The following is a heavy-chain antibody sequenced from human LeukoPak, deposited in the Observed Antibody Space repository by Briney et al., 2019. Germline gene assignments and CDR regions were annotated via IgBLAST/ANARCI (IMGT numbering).Heavy chain of an antibody. CDR3: ARRRVDGYTDY. CDR1: GGSISSYY. D-gene: IGHD5-24*01. CDR2: IYYSGST. J-gene: IGHJ4*02. V-gene: IGHV4-59*08. Sequence: SETLSLTCTVSGGSISSYYWSWIRQPPGKGLEWIGYIYYSGSTNYNPSLKSRVTILVDMSKNQFSLKLTSVTAADTAVYYCARRRVDGYTDYWGQGTLVTVSS.